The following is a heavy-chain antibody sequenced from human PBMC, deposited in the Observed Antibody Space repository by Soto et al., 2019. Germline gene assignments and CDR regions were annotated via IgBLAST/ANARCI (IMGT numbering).Heavy chain of an antibody. Sequence: SQSLSLTCAISGDSVFSNSAAWNWTRLSPSRGLEWLGRTYYRSKWYNDYAVSVKSRITINPDTSKNQFSLQLNSVTPEDTAVYYCARVTYDRERGNWFDPWGQGTLVTVSS. CDR1: GDSVFSNSAA. D-gene: IGHD3-22*01. V-gene: IGHV6-1*01. J-gene: IGHJ5*02. CDR2: TYYRSKWYN. CDR3: ARVTYDRERGNWFDP.